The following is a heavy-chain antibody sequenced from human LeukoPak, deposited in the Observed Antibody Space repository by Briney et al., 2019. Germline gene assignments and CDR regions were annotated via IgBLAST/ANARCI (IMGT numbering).Heavy chain of an antibody. CDR3: ARGGGLDV. CDR1: GVTFRPYA. D-gene: IGHD3-16*01. J-gene: IGHJ6*02. Sequence: GGSLRLSCAASGVTFRPYAIHWARQAPGKGLEWVASINHNGNVNYYVDSVKGRFTISRDNAKNSLYLQMSNLRAEDTAVYFCARGGGLDVWGQGATVTVSS. CDR2: INHNGNVN. V-gene: IGHV3-7*03.